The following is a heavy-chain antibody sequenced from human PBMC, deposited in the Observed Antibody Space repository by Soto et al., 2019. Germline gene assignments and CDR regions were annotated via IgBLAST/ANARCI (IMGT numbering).Heavy chain of an antibody. D-gene: IGHD3-3*01. J-gene: IGHJ4*02. V-gene: IGHV3-23*01. Sequence: GGSLRLSCAASGFTFNSYGMSWVRQAPAKGLEWVSTISGSGTGTEYVDSVKGRFTIARDNSKNTLFLQMNSLRAEDTAVYYCAIYNFRSSGVRPGISDYWGQGTLVTVSS. CDR3: AIYNFRSSGVRPGISDY. CDR1: GFTFNSYG. CDR2: ISGSGTGT.